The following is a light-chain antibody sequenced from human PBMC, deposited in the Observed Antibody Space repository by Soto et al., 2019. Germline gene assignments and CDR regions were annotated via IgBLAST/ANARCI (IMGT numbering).Light chain of an antibody. J-gene: IGKJ1*01. V-gene: IGKV1-27*01. CDR3: QKYNRTPRT. CDR2: EAS. Sequence: DFQMTQSPSSLSASVGDRVTITCRASQDISDHLAWYQHKPGKVPKLLIYEASTLQSGLPFRFSGGGFGTDFTLTISSLQPEDVATYYCQKYNRTPRTFGQGTKVELK. CDR1: QDISDH.